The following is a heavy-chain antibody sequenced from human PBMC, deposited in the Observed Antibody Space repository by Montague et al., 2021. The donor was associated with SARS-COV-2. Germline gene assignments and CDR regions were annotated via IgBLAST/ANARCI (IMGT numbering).Heavy chain of an antibody. CDR2: ISWNSAYI. CDR3: ANSKGADYYYAMDV. V-gene: IGHV3-9*01. CDR1: GFTFGDHA. Sequence: SLRLSCAAPGFTFGDHAMHWVRQVPGKGLEWVSGISWNSAYIGYADSVRGRFTISRDNGKNYLYLQMQSLRIEDTALYYCANSKGADYYYAMDVWGRGTTVTVSS. D-gene: IGHD6-19*01. J-gene: IGHJ6*02.